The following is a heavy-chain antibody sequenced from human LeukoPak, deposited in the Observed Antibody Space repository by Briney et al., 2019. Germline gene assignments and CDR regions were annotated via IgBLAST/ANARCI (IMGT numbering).Heavy chain of an antibody. Sequence: SGGSLRLSCAASGFTVSSNYMSWVRQAPGKGLEWVSVIYSGGSTYYADSVKGRFTISRDNSKNTLYLQMNSLRAEDTAVYYCAKDSLTTVTPIDYWGQGTLVTVSS. D-gene: IGHD4-17*01. CDR2: IYSGGST. J-gene: IGHJ4*02. V-gene: IGHV3-53*01. CDR1: GFTVSSNY. CDR3: AKDSLTTVTPIDY.